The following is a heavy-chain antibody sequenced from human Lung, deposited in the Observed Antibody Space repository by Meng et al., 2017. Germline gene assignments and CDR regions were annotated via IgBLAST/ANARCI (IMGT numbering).Heavy chain of an antibody. CDR2: INHSGST. CDR1: GGSFSDYY. CDR3: ARGPTTMAHDFDY. J-gene: IGHJ4*02. Sequence: QVQLKQRGAGLLKPSETLSLTCVVSGGSFSDYYWSWIRQPPGKGLEWIGEINHSGSTNYNPSLESRATISVETSQNNLSLKLSSVTAADSAVYYCARGPTTMAHDFDYWGQGTLVTVSS. V-gene: IGHV4-34*01. D-gene: IGHD4-11*01.